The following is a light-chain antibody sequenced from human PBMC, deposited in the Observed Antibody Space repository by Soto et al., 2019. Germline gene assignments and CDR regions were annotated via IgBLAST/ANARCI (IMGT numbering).Light chain of an antibody. CDR3: QQYDNWPWT. J-gene: IGKJ1*01. CDR1: QSVSSY. CDR2: GAS. Sequence: EIVLTQPPGPLSLSPGERATLSCMASQSVSSYLAWYQQKPGQAPRLLIYGASTRAAGFPARFTGSGSGTDFTLTISSLQSEDFAVYYSQQYDNWPWTLGQRTKVDIK. V-gene: IGKV3-15*01.